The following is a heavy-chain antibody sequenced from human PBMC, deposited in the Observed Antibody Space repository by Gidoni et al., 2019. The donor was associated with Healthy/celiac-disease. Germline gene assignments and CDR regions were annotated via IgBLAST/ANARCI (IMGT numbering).Heavy chain of an antibody. V-gene: IGHV4-39*01. CDR3: ARLDDYGDYVDY. CDR1: GGSISSSSYY. D-gene: IGHD4-17*01. J-gene: IGHJ4*02. Sequence: QLQLQESGPGLVKPSETLSLTCTVSGGSISSSSYYWGWIRQPPGKGLEWIGSIYYSGSTYYNPSRKSRVTISVDTSKNQFSLKLSSVTAADTAVYYCARLDDYGDYVDYWGQGTLVTVSS. CDR2: IYYSGST.